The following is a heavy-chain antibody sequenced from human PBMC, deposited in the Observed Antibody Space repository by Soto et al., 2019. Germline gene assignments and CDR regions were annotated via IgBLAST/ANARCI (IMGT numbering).Heavy chain of an antibody. CDR3: ATTGKDIVVVPAASSNWFDP. V-gene: IGHV1-24*01. CDR1: GYTFTGYY. J-gene: IGHJ5*02. D-gene: IGHD2-2*01. CDR2: FDPEDGET. Sequence: ASVKVSCKASGYTFTGYYMHWVRQAPGQGLEWMGGFDPEDGETIYAQKFQGRVTMTEDTSTDTAYMELSSLRSEDTAVYYCATTGKDIVVVPAASSNWFDPWGQGTLVTVSS.